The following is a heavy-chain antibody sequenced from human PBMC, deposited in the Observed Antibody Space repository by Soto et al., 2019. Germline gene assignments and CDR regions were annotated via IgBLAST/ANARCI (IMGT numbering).Heavy chain of an antibody. CDR2: INYSGTT. CDR3: ARDHKWDGMEV. V-gene: IGHV4-31*03. CDR1: GGSFSSDSFI. J-gene: IGHJ6*02. D-gene: IGHD1-26*01. Sequence: QVQLQESGPGLVKPSQTLSLTCSVSGGSFSSDSFIWSWVRQFPGKGLDWIGYINYSGTTYYNPSLRSRITMSVHTSKIQFSLTLSSVSAADTAVYYCARDHKWDGMEVWGQGTTVTVSS.